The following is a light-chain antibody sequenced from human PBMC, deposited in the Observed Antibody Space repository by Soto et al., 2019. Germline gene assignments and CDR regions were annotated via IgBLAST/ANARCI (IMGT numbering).Light chain of an antibody. Sequence: EVVLTQSPATLSLSPGETATLSCRASRSVDSHLAWYQHNTGQAPRLLIFEAATRATGVQARFSGGGSGTHVTLTIISLEPADFSAYYCQQRVNWPPLTFGGGTKVEI. V-gene: IGKV3-11*01. CDR1: RSVDSH. CDR2: EAA. J-gene: IGKJ4*01. CDR3: QQRVNWPPLT.